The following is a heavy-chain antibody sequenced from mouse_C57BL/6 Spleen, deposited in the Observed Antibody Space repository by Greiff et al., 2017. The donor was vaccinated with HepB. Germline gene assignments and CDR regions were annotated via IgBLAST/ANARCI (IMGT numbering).Heavy chain of an antibody. D-gene: IGHD2-12*01. J-gene: IGHJ1*03. CDR3: ARDGTYYKGWYFDV. V-gene: IGHV5-16*01. Sequence: EVKLMESEGGLVQPGSSMKLSCTASGFTFSDYYMAWVRQVPEKGLEWVANINYDGSSTYYLDSLKSRFIISRDNAKNILYLQMSSLKSEDTATYYCARDGTYYKGWYFDVWGTGTTVTVSS. CDR1: GFTFSDYY. CDR2: INYDGSST.